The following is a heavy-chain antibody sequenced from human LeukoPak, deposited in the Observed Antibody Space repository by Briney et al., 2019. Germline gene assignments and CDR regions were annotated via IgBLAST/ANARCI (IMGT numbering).Heavy chain of an antibody. Sequence: PSETLSLTCTVSGGSISSYYWSWIRQPPGQGLEWNGYFYNNGNTNYNPSLKSRVTISADTSKNQFSLNLTSVTAADTAVYYCARRRDYYDSSGYLYWYFDVWGRGTLVTVSS. D-gene: IGHD3-22*01. CDR1: GGSISSYY. J-gene: IGHJ2*01. V-gene: IGHV4-4*09. CDR3: ARRRDYYDSSGYLYWYFDV. CDR2: FYNNGNT.